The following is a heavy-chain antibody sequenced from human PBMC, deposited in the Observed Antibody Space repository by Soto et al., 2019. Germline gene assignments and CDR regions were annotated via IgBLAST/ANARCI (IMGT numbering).Heavy chain of an antibody. D-gene: IGHD3-22*01. Sequence: EVQLVESGGGLVQPGGSLRLSCAASGFTFSSYWMHWVRQAPGKGLVWVSRINSDGSSTSYADSVKGRFTISRDNAKNTLYLQMNSLRAADTAVYYCAIRASYYDSSGYFDYWGQGPLVTVSS. CDR2: INSDGSST. V-gene: IGHV3-74*01. CDR3: AIRASYYDSSGYFDY. J-gene: IGHJ4*02. CDR1: GFTFSSYW.